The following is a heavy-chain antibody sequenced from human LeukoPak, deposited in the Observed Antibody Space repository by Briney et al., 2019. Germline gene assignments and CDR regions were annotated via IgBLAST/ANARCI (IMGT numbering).Heavy chain of an antibody. V-gene: IGHV6-1*01. J-gene: IGHJ4*02. CDR1: GDSVSSNSAA. D-gene: IGHD4-23*01. Sequence: SQTLSLTCAISGDSVSSNSAAWNWIRQSPSRGLEWLGRTYYRSKWYSDYAVSVKSRITINPDTSKNQFSLQLNSLTPEDTAVYYCAGPRDYGGNQYYFDYWGQGTLVTVSS. CDR2: TYYRSKWYS. CDR3: AGPRDYGGNQYYFDY.